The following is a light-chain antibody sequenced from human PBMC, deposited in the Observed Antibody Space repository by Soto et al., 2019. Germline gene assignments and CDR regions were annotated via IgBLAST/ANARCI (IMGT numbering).Light chain of an antibody. J-gene: IGLJ1*01. CDR1: SSYIGAGYD. Sequence: QSVLTQPPSVSGAPGQRVTISCTGSSSYIGAGYDVHWYQQLPGAAPKLLFYGNTNRPSGVPDRFSGSKSGTSASLAITGLQAEDEADYYCQSYDSSPSGYVFGTGTKVTVL. CDR2: GNT. CDR3: QSYDSSPSGYV. V-gene: IGLV1-40*01.